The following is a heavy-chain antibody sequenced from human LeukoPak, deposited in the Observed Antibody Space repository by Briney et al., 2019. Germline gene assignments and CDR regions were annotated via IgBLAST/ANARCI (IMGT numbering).Heavy chain of an antibody. J-gene: IGHJ6*02. Sequence: PGGSLRLSCAASGFTFSSYAMHWVRQAPGKGLEWVAVISYDGSNKYYADSVKGRFTISRDNSKNTLYLQMNSLRAEDTAVYYCARDRGTTVTPKGMDVWGQGTTVTVSS. D-gene: IGHD4-11*01. CDR2: ISYDGSNK. CDR3: ARDRGTTVTPKGMDV. V-gene: IGHV3-30-3*01. CDR1: GFTFSSYA.